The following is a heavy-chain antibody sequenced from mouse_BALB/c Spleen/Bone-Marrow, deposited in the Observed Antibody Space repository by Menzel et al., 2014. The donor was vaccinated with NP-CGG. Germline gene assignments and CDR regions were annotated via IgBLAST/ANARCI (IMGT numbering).Heavy chain of an antibody. V-gene: IGHV14-3*02. CDR1: GFNIKDTY. CDR3: ARSIDYGTAWFAY. CDR2: IDPANGNT. D-gene: IGHD1-1*01. J-gene: IGHJ3*01. Sequence: EVKLVESGAELVKPGVSVKLSCTASGFNIKDTYMYWVKQRPEQGLEWIGRIDPANGNTKYDPKFQGKATITADTSSNTAYLQLSSLTSEDTAVYYCARSIDYGTAWFAYWGQGTLVTVSA.